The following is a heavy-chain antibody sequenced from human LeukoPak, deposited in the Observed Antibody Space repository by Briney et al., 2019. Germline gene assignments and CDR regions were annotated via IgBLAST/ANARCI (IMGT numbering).Heavy chain of an antibody. CDR3: GRTAGIAVAGSRQYFDY. V-gene: IGHV4-39*01. Sequence: SETLSLTCSISGGSISSSSYYWGWIRQPPGKGLEWIGSFYYSGNTYYNPSLKSRVTISVDTSKNEFSLNLRSVAAADTAVYYCGRTAGIAVAGSRQYFDYWGQGMLVTVSS. D-gene: IGHD6-19*01. CDR2: FYYSGNT. CDR1: GGSISSSSYY. J-gene: IGHJ4*02.